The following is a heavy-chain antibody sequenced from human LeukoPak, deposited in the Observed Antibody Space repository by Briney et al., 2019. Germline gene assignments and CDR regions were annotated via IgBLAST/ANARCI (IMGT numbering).Heavy chain of an antibody. CDR3: ARLGYCSGGSCYSEIDY. Sequence: NPSETLSLTCAVYGGSFSGYYWSWIRQPPGKGLEWIGEINHSGSTNYNPSLKSRVTISVDTSKNQFSLKLSSVTAADTAVYYCARLGYCSGGSCYSEIDYWGQGTLVTVSS. CDR2: INHSGST. CDR1: GGSFSGYY. V-gene: IGHV4-34*01. J-gene: IGHJ4*02. D-gene: IGHD2-15*01.